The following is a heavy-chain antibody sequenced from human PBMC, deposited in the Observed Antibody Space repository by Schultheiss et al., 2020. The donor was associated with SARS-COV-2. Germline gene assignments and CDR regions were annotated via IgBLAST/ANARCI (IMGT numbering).Heavy chain of an antibody. CDR2: IYHSGST. V-gene: IGHV4-34*01. CDR3: ARAAEGGVPYYFDY. J-gene: IGHJ4*02. D-gene: IGHD3-16*01. Sequence: SETLSLTCAVYGGSFSGYYWSWIRQPPGKGLEWIGYIYHSGSTYYNPSLKSRVTISVDRSKNQFSLKLSSVTAADTAVYYCARAAEGGVPYYFDYWGQGTLVTVSS. CDR1: GGSFSGYY.